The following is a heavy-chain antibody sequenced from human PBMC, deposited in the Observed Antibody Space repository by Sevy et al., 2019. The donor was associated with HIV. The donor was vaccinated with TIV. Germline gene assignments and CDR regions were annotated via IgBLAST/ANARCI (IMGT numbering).Heavy chain of an antibody. J-gene: IGHJ3*02. D-gene: IGHD3-22*01. Sequence: GGSLRLSCAASGFTFSSYWMSWVRQAPGKGLEWVANIKQDGSEKYYVDSVKGRFTTSRDKAKNSLYLQMNSLRAEATAVYYCARGVYYYDSSGYYNGDAFDIWGQGTMVTVSS. CDR3: ARGVYYYDSSGYYNGDAFDI. CDR2: IKQDGSEK. CDR1: GFTFSSYW. V-gene: IGHV3-7*01.